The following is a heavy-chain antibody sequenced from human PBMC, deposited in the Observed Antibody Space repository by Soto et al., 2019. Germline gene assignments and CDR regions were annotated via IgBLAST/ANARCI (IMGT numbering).Heavy chain of an antibody. CDR1: GYTFTSYG. V-gene: IGHV1-18*01. CDR2: ISPYNGNT. J-gene: IGHJ6*02. CDR3: ARDDSSSSYYYYGMDV. Sequence: ASVKVSCKASGYTFTSYGLSWVRQAPGQGLEWMGWISPYNGNTNYAQKLQGRVTMTTDTSTSTAYMELRSLRSDDTAVYYCARDDSSSSYYYYGMDVWGQGTTVTVSS. D-gene: IGHD6-6*01.